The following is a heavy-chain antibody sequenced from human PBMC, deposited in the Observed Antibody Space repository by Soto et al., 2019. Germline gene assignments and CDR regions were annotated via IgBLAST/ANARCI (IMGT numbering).Heavy chain of an antibody. CDR1: GGSISSGDYY. V-gene: IGHV4-30-4*01. D-gene: IGHD2-2*02. CDR3: ARAARYCSSTSCYKAPHDAFDI. J-gene: IGHJ3*02. Sequence: QVQLQESGPGLVKPSQTLSLTCTVSGGSISSGDYYWSWIRQPPGKGLEWIGYIYYSGSTYYNPSLKSRVTISVDTSKNQFSLKLSSVTAADTAVYYCARAARYCSSTSCYKAPHDAFDIWGQGTMVTVSS. CDR2: IYYSGST.